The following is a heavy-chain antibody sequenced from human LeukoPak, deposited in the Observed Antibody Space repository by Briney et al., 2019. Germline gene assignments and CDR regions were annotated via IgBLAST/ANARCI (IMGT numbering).Heavy chain of an antibody. Sequence: PGGSLRLSCAASGFTFEINTMNWVRQAPGKGLEWVSSITSTSHLYYADSVRGRFTVSRDNAKNSLYLQMNSLRAEDTAVYYCARVRTRYYDSSGYFDYWGQGTLVTVSS. J-gene: IGHJ4*02. D-gene: IGHD3-22*01. CDR2: ITSTSHL. V-gene: IGHV3-21*01. CDR1: GFTFEINT. CDR3: ARVRTRYYDSSGYFDY.